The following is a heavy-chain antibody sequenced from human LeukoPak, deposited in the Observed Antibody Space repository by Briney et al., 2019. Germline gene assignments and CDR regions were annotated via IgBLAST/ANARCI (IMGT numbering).Heavy chain of an antibody. CDR3: ARQSISGSSLSYFDY. CDR2: IFYSGST. J-gene: IGHJ4*02. D-gene: IGHD3-22*01. Sequence: SETLSLTCTVSGVSISSYYWSWIRQPPGKGLEWMGNIFYSGSTNYKPSLKSRVTISVDTSKNQCSLKLSSVTAADTAVYYCARQSISGSSLSYFDYWGQGTLVNVSS. CDR1: GVSISSYY. V-gene: IGHV4-59*01.